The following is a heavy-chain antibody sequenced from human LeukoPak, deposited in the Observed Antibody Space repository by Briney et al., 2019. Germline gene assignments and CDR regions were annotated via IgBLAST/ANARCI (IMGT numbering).Heavy chain of an antibody. V-gene: IGHV3-23*01. CDR3: CINYYDSSGYPFDY. CDR1: GFTLSTYG. J-gene: IGHJ4*02. D-gene: IGHD3-22*01. CDR2: ISGSGGST. Sequence: PGGSLRLSCAVSGFTLSTYGMSWVRQAPGKGLEWVSAISGSGGSTHYADSVKGRFTISRDNSKNTLYLQMNSLRAEDTAVYYCCINYYDSSGYPFDYWGQGTLVTVSS.